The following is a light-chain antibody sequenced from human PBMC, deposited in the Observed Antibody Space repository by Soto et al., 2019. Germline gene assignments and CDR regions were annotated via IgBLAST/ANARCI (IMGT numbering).Light chain of an antibody. CDR2: GAS. CDR3: QQYGTSPLT. J-gene: IGKJ4*01. V-gene: IGKV3-20*01. CDR1: QSVSIRY. Sequence: IVLTQSPGTLSLSPGERATLSCRASQSVSIRYLAWYQQKPGQAPRVLIYGASSRATGIPDRFSGSGSGTDFTLTITRLEPEDFAVYYCQQYGTSPLTFGGGTKVEIK.